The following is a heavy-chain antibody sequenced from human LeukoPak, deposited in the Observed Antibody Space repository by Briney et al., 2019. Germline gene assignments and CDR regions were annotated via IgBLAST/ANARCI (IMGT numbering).Heavy chain of an antibody. J-gene: IGHJ4*02. Sequence: GSLRLSCAASGLTLSSYWMHWVRQAPGKGLVWVSHINTDGTATTYADSVKGRFTISRDNAKNTLYLQMNSLRAGDTAVYYCVRDSNLSFDYWGQGALVTVSS. CDR2: INTDGTAT. D-gene: IGHD1-14*01. V-gene: IGHV3-74*01. CDR3: VRDSNLSFDY. CDR1: GLTLSSYW.